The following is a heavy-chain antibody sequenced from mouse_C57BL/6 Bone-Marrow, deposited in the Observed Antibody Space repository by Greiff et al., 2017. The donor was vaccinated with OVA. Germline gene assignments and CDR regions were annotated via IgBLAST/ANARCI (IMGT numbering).Heavy chain of an antibody. Sequence: EVKLVESGAELVRPGASVKLSCTASGFNIKDDYMHWVKQRPEQGLEWIGWIDPENGDTEYASKFQGKATITADTSSNTAYLQLSSLISEDTAVYYCTRIYYWGQGTTLTVSS. CDR1: GFNIKDDY. CDR3: TRIYY. J-gene: IGHJ2*01. V-gene: IGHV14-4*01. CDR2: IDPENGDT.